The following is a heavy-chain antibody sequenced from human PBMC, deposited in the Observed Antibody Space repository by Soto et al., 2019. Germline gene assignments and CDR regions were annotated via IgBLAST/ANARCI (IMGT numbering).Heavy chain of an antibody. CDR2: VYWDDDK. J-gene: IGHJ5*02. CDR3: ARRGTSSAAGGWFDP. D-gene: IGHD3-16*01. CDR1: GFSLTTAGMG. Sequence: QITLKESGPALVKPTQTLTLTCSFSGFSLTTAGMGVGWIRQPPGKAPEWVALVYWDDDKRYNPSLRSRLTITKDTSKNLVVVTLTDMDPVDTGTYYCARRGTSSAAGGWFDPWGQGILVTVSS. V-gene: IGHV2-5*02.